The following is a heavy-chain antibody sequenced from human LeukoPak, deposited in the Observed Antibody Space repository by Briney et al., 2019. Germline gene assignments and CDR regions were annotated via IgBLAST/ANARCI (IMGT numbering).Heavy chain of an antibody. J-gene: IGHJ3*02. CDR1: GYTFTSYY. Sequence: GAAVKVSCKASGYTFTSYYMHWVRQAPGQGVEWMGIINPSGGSTSYAQKFQGSITITRDTTTSTVYMELSSLRSDDTPVYHCARDLRPPVMATFADDAFDIWGQGTMVTVSS. CDR3: ARDLRPPVMATFADDAFDI. D-gene: IGHD5-24*01. V-gene: IGHV1-46*01. CDR2: INPSGGST.